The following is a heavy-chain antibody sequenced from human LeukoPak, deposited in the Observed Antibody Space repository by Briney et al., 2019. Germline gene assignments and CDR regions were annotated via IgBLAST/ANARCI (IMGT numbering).Heavy chain of an antibody. J-gene: IGHJ5*02. CDR1: GYTFTSYG. D-gene: IGHD6-19*01. V-gene: IGHV1-18*01. CDR2: ISAYNGNT. Sequence: ASVKVSCKASGYTFTSYGISWVRQAPGQGLEWMGWISAYNGNTNYAQKLQGRVTMTTDTSTSTAYMELRSLRSDDTAVYYCARGPAGYSSGWYWFDPWDQGTLVTVSS. CDR3: ARGPAGYSSGWYWFDP.